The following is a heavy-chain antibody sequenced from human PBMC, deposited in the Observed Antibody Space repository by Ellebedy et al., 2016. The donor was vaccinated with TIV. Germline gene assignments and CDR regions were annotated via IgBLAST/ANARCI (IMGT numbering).Heavy chain of an antibody. Sequence: PGGSLRLSCAASGFTFSSHAMHWVRQAPGGGLEWVAVISYAGSTEYNTDSVKGRFTISRDNSENTLYLQMNSLRGEDTAVYYCAQLPVFRLLDWVKRASRTNSYAMDVWGQGTTVTVSS. D-gene: IGHD3-9*01. CDR1: GFTFSSHA. CDR2: ISYAGSTE. V-gene: IGHV3-30-3*01. J-gene: IGHJ6*02. CDR3: AQLPVFRLLDWVKRASRTNSYAMDV.